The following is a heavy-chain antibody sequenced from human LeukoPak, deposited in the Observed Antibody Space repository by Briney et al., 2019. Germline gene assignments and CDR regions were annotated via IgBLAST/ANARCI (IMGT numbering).Heavy chain of an antibody. D-gene: IGHD2-15*01. CDR2: IWYDGGKK. V-gene: IGHV3-33*01. CDR1: GFTFSDYC. Sequence: PAGTLRLSCAASGFTFSDYCMYWVRQAPGKGLEWVALIWYDGGKKYYLDSVRGRFAISRDNSKNTLYLQMDSLRAEDTAVYYCVRYCNGGSCYRAAFDVWGPGTMVTVSS. J-gene: IGHJ3*01. CDR3: VRYCNGGSCYRAAFDV.